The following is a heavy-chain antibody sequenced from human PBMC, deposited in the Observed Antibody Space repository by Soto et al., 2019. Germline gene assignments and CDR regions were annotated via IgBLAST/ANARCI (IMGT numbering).Heavy chain of an antibody. J-gene: IGHJ6*02. CDR3: ARSPTADTAMPYYYYYGMDV. D-gene: IGHD5-18*01. V-gene: IGHV4-30-4*01. Sequence: QVQLQESGPGLVKPSQTLSLTCTVSGGSISSGDYYWSWIRQPPGKGLEWIGYIYYSGSTYYNPSLQSRLTISVDTSKNQYSLKLSSVTAAATAVYYCARSPTADTAMPYYYYYGMDVWGQGTTVTVSS. CDR1: GGSISSGDYY. CDR2: IYYSGST.